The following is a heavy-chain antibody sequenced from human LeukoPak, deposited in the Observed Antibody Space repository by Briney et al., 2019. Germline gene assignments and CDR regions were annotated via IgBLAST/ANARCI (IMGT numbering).Heavy chain of an antibody. CDR3: ARVPYCSSTSCPIWFDP. CDR1: GFTVSSYS. Sequence: GGSLRLSCAASGFTVSSYSMNWVRQAPGKGLEWVSSISSSSSYIYYADSVKGRFTISRDNAKNSLYLQMNSLRAEDTAVYYCARVPYCSSTSCPIWFDPWGQGTLVTVSS. J-gene: IGHJ5*02. V-gene: IGHV3-21*01. D-gene: IGHD2-2*01. CDR2: ISSSSSYI.